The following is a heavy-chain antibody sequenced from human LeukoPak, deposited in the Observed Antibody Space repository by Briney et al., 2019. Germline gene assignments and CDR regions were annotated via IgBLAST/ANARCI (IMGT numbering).Heavy chain of an antibody. D-gene: IGHD3-9*01. CDR1: GASISNSAYY. Sequence: PSETLSLTCTVSGASISNSAYYWSWIRQPPGKGLEWIGEINHSGSTNYNPSLKSRVTISVDTSKNQFSLKLSSVTAADTAVYYCARGFPGYYDILTGRRLTYGMDVWGQGTTVTVSS. CDR2: INHSGST. J-gene: IGHJ6*02. CDR3: ARGFPGYYDILTGRRLTYGMDV. V-gene: IGHV4-39*07.